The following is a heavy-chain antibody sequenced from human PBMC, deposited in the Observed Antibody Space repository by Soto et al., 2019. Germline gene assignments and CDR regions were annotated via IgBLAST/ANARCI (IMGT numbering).Heavy chain of an antibody. Sequence: QVLLVESGGGVVQPGRSLRLSCAASGFTFSSCAMHWVRQAPGKGLEWVALISYDGSNKYYADSVKGRFTISRDNSKNTLYLQMNSLRAEDTAVYYCARDKRDLRFLEWSYYFDYWGQGTLVTVSS. V-gene: IGHV3-30-3*01. J-gene: IGHJ4*02. CDR1: GFTFSSCA. CDR3: ARDKRDLRFLEWSYYFDY. D-gene: IGHD3-3*01. CDR2: ISYDGSNK.